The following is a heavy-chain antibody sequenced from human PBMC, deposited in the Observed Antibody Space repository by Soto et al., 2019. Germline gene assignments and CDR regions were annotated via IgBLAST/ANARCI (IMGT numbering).Heavy chain of an antibody. CDR3: VHTGIAAPGY. D-gene: IGHD6-13*01. CDR1: GLSLSSSGVA. J-gene: IGHJ1*01. V-gene: IGHV2-5*02. Sequence: QITLKESGPTLVTAKQPLTLTCTISGLSLSSSGVAVGWIRQPPGEALEWLALISWDADKRYSPSLKSRLTSTKDTSKNQAVLTMTNVDPVETATYYCVHTGIAAPGYWGQGTLVTVSS. CDR2: ISWDADK.